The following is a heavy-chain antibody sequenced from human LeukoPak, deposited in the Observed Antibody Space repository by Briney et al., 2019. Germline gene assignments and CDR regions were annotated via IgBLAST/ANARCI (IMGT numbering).Heavy chain of an antibody. V-gene: IGHV4-39*07. CDR2: INHSGST. D-gene: IGHD6-19*01. Sequence: SETLSLTCTVSGGSISSSSYYWGWIRQPPGKGLEWIGEINHSGSTNYNPSLKSRVTISVDTSKNQFSLKLSSVTAADTAVYYCASRYSSGWHSDYWGQGTLVTVSS. J-gene: IGHJ4*02. CDR1: GGSISSSSYY. CDR3: ASRYSSGWHSDY.